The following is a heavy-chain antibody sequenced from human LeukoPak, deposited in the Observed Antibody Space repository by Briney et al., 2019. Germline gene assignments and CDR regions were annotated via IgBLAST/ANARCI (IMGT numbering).Heavy chain of an antibody. V-gene: IGHV4-34*01. CDR2: INHSGST. CDR1: GGSFSGYY. CDR3: ARDGVAGILTYYYYMDV. J-gene: IGHJ6*03. Sequence: SETLSFTCAVYGGSFSGYYWSWIRQPPGKGLEWIGEINHSGSTNYNPSLKSRVTISVDTSKNQFSLKLSSVTAADTAVYYCARDGVAGILTYYYYMDVWGKGTMVTVSS. D-gene: IGHD6-19*01.